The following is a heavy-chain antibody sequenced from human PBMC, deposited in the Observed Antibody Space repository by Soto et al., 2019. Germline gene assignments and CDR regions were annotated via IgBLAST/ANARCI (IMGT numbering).Heavy chain of an antibody. CDR3: AGDSLLWGSTGWKRENLFDI. CDR1: GGNFNTYP. CDR2: IIPIFGTP. D-gene: IGHD3-16*01. J-gene: IGHJ3*02. V-gene: IGHV1-69*18. Sequence: QVQLEQSGAEVKRPGSSVKVSCKTSGGNFNTYPISWVRQAPGHRLEWMGKIIPIFGTPDYAQKFQGRVTINADEATTTVYMELRSLKSDDSAVYYCAGDSLLWGSTGWKRENLFDIWGQGTMVTVSS.